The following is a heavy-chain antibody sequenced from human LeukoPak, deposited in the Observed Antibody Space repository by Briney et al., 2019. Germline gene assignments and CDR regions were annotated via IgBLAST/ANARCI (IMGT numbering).Heavy chain of an antibody. J-gene: IGHJ4*02. V-gene: IGHV1-18*01. Sequence: EASVTVSCKASGYTFTSYGISWVRQAPGQGLEWMGWISACNGDTNYAQKLQGRVTMTTDTSTSTAYMELRSLRSDDTAVYYCARAGLRYFDWLLPHDYWGQGTLVTVSS. D-gene: IGHD3-9*01. CDR1: GYTFTSYG. CDR3: ARAGLRYFDWLLPHDY. CDR2: ISACNGDT.